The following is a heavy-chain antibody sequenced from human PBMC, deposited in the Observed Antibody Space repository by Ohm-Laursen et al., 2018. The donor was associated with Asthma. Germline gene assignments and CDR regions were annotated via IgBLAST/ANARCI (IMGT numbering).Heavy chain of an antibody. CDR1: GFTFSSYS. CDR3: AKGIVPVYYYGMDV. CDR2: ISYDGTNK. J-gene: IGHJ6*02. D-gene: IGHD3-22*01. V-gene: IGHV3-30*18. Sequence: SLRLSCAASGFTFSSYSMNWVRQAPGKGLEWVTVISYDGTNKHYADSVRGRFTISKDISKNTLFLQMNSLRDEDTAVYYCAKGIVPVYYYGMDVWGQGTTVTVSS.